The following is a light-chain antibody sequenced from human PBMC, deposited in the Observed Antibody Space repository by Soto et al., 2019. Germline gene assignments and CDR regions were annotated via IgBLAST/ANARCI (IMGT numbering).Light chain of an antibody. J-gene: IGKJ5*01. V-gene: IGKV2-28*01. CDR1: QSLLHSNGYTY. CDR2: LGS. CDR3: MQALQPPIT. Sequence: DIVMTQSPLSLPVTPGEPASISCRSSQSLLHSNGYTYLDWYLQKPGQSPQVLIFLGSNRASGVPDRFSGSGSGTDFTLKISRVEDEDVGLYYCMQALQPPITFGQGTRLEI.